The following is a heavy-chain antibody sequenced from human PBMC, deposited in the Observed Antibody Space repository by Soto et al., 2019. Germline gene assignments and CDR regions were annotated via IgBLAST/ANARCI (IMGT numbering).Heavy chain of an antibody. CDR3: AKKGYYPSGRINLFDY. Sequence: SETLSLTCAVSGYSITSDYYWGWIRQPPGQGLEWIGSIYSGSTYYNPSLKSRVTISVDTSKNQFSLRLTSVTAADTAMYYCAKKGYYPSGRINLFDYWGQGTLVTVSS. D-gene: IGHD3-10*01. V-gene: IGHV4-38-2*01. CDR1: GYSITSDYY. J-gene: IGHJ4*02. CDR2: IYSGST.